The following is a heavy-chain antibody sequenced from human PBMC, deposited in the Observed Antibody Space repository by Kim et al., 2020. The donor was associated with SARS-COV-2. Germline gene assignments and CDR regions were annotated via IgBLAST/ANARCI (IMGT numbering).Heavy chain of an antibody. J-gene: IGHJ3*02. Sequence: SVKGRFTITRHNSKCTLYLQMRSLRAEDTAVYYCARIWGYGSLSGAFDIWGQGTMVTVSS. CDR3: ARIWGYGSLSGAFDI. D-gene: IGHD3-10*01. V-gene: IGHV3-53*04.